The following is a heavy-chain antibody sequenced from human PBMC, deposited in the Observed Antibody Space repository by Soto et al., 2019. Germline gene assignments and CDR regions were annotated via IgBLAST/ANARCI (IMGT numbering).Heavy chain of an antibody. CDR2: IYYDGSNK. V-gene: IGHV3-33*08. J-gene: IGHJ4*02. CDR1: GFTFSSYG. CDR3: ARAQYSSSWYPFDY. Sequence: GGSLRLSCAVSGFTFSSYGMHWVRQAPGKGLEWVAVIYYDGSNKYYADSVKGRFTISRDNSKNTLYLQMNSLRAEDTALYYCARAQYSSSWYPFDYWGQGTLVTVSS. D-gene: IGHD6-13*01.